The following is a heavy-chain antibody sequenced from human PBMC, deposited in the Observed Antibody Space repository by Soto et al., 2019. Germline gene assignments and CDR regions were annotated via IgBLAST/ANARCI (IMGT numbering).Heavy chain of an antibody. CDR3: ARGTGYSGYAWPYYYGMDV. CDR1: GGTFSSYA. V-gene: IGHV1-69*06. J-gene: IGHJ6*02. Sequence: QVQLVQSGAEVKKPGSSVKVSCKASGGTFSSYAISWVRQAPGQGLEWMGGIIPIFGTANYAQKFQGRVTITADKSTRTAYMELSSLRSEDTAVDYCARGTGYSGYAWPYYYGMDVWGQGTTVTVSS. CDR2: IIPIFGTA. D-gene: IGHD5-12*01.